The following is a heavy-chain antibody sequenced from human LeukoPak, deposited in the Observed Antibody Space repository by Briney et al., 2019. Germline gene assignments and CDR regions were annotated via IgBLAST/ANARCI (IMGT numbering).Heavy chain of an antibody. J-gene: IGHJ4*02. CDR1: GGSISSGGYY. Sequence: SQTLSLTCTVSGGSISSGGYYWSWIRQHPGTGLEWIGYIYYSGSTYYNPSLKSRVTISVDTSKNQFSLKLRSVTAADTAVYYCARVSDERFSSGWHDYWGQGTLVTVSS. D-gene: IGHD6-19*01. CDR3: ARVSDERFSSGWHDY. CDR2: IYYSGST. V-gene: IGHV4-31*03.